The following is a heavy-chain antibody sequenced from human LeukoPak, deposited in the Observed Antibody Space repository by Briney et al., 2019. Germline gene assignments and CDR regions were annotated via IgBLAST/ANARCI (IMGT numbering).Heavy chain of an antibody. CDR2: IYHSGST. V-gene: IGHV4-30-2*01. D-gene: IGHD5-18*01. CDR1: GGSISSGGYY. J-gene: IGHJ4*02. Sequence: SETLSLTCTVSGGSISSGGYYWSWIRQPPGKGLGWIGYIYHSGSTYYNPSLKSRVTISVDRSKNQFSLKLSSVTAADTAVYYCARVGYSYGYVFDYWGQGTLVTVSS. CDR3: ARVGYSYGYVFDY.